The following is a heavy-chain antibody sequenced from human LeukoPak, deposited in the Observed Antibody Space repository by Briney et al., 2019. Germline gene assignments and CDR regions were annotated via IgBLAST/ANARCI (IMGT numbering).Heavy chain of an antibody. Sequence: GGSLRLSCAASGFIFSSYSMNWVRQAPGKGLKWVSSISSSSSYIYYADSVKGRFTISRDNAKNSLYLQMNSLRAEDTAVYYCARDRDEYYDFWRGYYFDYWGQETLVTVSS. V-gene: IGHV3-21*01. CDR1: GFIFSSYS. J-gene: IGHJ4*02. CDR2: ISSSSSYI. D-gene: IGHD3-3*01. CDR3: ARDRDEYYDFWRGYYFDY.